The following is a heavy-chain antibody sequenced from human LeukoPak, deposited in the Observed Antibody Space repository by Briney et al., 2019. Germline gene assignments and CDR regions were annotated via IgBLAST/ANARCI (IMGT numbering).Heavy chain of an antibody. V-gene: IGHV4-59*01. CDR2: IYYSGSN. J-gene: IGHJ4*02. D-gene: IGHD3-3*01. CDR3: ARATNLSWSEEAICDY. CDR1: GGSISSYY. Sequence: SETLSLTCTVSGGSISSYYWSWLRQPPGKGREWIGYIYYSGSNNYNPSLKRRATISVKTPKNQFSVELSSVTAADTGVYYCARATNLSWSEEAICDYWGEGTLVTVSS.